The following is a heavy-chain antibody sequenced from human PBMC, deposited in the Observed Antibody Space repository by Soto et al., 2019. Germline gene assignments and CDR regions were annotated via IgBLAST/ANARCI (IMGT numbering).Heavy chain of an antibody. D-gene: IGHD3-10*01. V-gene: IGHV4-31*03. CDR1: GGSISSGGYY. CDR3: ARGGALLWFGELLEGGWFDP. CDR2: IYYSGST. Sequence: QVQLQESGPGLVKPSQTLSLTCTVSGGSISSGGYYWSWIRQHPGKGLEWIGYIYYSGSTYYNPSLKSRFTISVDTSKNQFSLKLSSVTAADTAVYYCARGGALLWFGELLEGGWFDPWGQGTLVTVSS. J-gene: IGHJ5*02.